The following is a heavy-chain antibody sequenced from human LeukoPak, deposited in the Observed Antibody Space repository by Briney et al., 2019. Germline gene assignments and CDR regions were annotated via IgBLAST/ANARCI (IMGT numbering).Heavy chain of an antibody. V-gene: IGHV1-46*01. CDR3: ARDRRIAAAGTFDY. CDR2: INPIDGST. D-gene: IGHD6-13*01. J-gene: IGHJ4*02. CDR1: EYTFTRNY. Sequence: ASVKVSCKASEYTFTRNYMHWVRQAPGQGLEWMGVINPIDGSTTYTQKFQGRVAMTRDTSTSTAYMELRSLRSDDTAVYYCARDRRIAAAGTFDYWGQGTLVTVSS.